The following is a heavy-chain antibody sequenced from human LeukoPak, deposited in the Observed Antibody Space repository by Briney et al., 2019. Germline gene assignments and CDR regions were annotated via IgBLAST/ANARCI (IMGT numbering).Heavy chain of an antibody. Sequence: GGSLRLSCAASGFTFSSYAMHWVRQAPGKGLEWVAVISYDGSNKYYADSVKGRFTISRDNSKNTLYLQMNSLRAGDTAVYYCATGWEAGNYYDSSGYYAYWGQGTLVTVSS. D-gene: IGHD3-22*01. CDR2: ISYDGSNK. J-gene: IGHJ4*02. CDR1: GFTFSSYA. CDR3: ATGWEAGNYYDSSGYYAY. V-gene: IGHV3-30*04.